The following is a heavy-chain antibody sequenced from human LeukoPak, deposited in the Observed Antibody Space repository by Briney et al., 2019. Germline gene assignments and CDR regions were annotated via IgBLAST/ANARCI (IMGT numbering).Heavy chain of an antibody. CDR2: IIPILGIA. J-gene: IGHJ6*02. V-gene: IGHV1-69*04. Sequence: GASVKVSCKASGGTFSSYAISWVRQAPGQGLEWMGRIIPILGIANYAQKFQGRVTITADKSTSTAYMELSSLRSEDTAVYYCARERLVVATITHYYGMDVWGQGTLVTVSS. CDR1: GGTFSSYA. D-gene: IGHD5-12*01. CDR3: ARERLVVATITHYYGMDV.